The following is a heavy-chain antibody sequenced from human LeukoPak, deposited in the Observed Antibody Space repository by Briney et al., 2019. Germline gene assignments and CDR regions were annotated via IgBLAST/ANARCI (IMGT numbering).Heavy chain of an antibody. Sequence: RTGGSLRLSCAASGFTFSNAWTSWVRQGPGKGLEWVGRIKSKTDGGTTDYAAPVKGRFTISRDDSKNTLYLQMNSLKTEDTGVYYCTTPIADAGRIDNWDQGTLVTVST. CDR2: IKSKTDGGTT. CDR3: TTPIADAGRIDN. J-gene: IGHJ4*02. CDR1: GFTFSNAW. D-gene: IGHD6-13*01. V-gene: IGHV3-15*01.